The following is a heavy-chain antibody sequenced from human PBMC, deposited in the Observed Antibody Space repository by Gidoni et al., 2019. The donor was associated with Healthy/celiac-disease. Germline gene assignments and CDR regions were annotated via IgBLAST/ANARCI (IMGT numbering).Heavy chain of an antibody. V-gene: IGHV5-51*01. CDR2: T. J-gene: IGHJ4*02. Sequence: TRYSPSFQGQVTISADKSISTAYLQWSSLKASDTAMYYCVLGGELLAHDYWGQGTLVTVSS. D-gene: IGHD3-10*01. CDR3: VLGGELLAHDY.